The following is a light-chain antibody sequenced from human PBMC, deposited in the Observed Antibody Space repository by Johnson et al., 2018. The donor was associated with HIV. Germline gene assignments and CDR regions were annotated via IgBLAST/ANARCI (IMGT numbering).Light chain of an antibody. CDR3: GTWDSSLNAYV. CDR1: SSNIGNNY. CDR2: ENN. V-gene: IGLV1-51*02. Sequence: HSVLTQPPSVSAAPGQKVTISCSGSSSNIGNNYVSWYQQLPGTAPKLLIYENNKRPSGIPDRFSGSKSGTSATLGITGLQTGDEADYYCGTWDSSLNAYVFGTGTKFTVL. J-gene: IGLJ1*01.